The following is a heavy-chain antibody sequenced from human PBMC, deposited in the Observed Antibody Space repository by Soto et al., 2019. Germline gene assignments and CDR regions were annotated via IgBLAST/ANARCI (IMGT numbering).Heavy chain of an antibody. J-gene: IGHJ5*02. CDR3: ARASYVWGSYRANWFDP. V-gene: IGHV1-69*13. D-gene: IGHD3-16*02. CDR1: GGTFSSYA. CDR2: IIPIFGTA. Sequence: SVKVSFKASGGTFSSYAISWVRQAPGQGLEWMGGIIPIFGTANYAQKFQGRVTITADESTSTAYMELSSLRSEDTAVYYCARASYVWGSYRANWFDPWGQGTLVTVSS.